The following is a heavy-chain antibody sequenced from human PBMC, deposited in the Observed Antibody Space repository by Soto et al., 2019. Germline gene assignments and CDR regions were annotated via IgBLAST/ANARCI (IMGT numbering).Heavy chain of an antibody. CDR3: ARGGAARHSQGDYYYYMDV. Sequence: ASVKVSCKASGYTFTSYGISWVRRAPGQGLEWMGWISAYNGNTNYAQKLQGRVTMTTDTSTSTAYMELRSLRSDDTAVYYCARGGAARHSQGDYYYYMDVWGKGTTVTVSS. D-gene: IGHD6-6*01. J-gene: IGHJ6*03. CDR2: ISAYNGNT. V-gene: IGHV1-18*01. CDR1: GYTFTSYG.